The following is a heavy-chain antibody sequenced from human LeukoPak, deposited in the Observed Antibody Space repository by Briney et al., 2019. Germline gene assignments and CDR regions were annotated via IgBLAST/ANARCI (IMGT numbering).Heavy chain of an antibody. CDR1: GFTFSSYG. CDR2: IWYDGSNK. Sequence: GGSLRLSCAASGFTFSSYGMHWVRQAPGKGLEWVAAIWYDGSNKYYADSVKGRFTISRDNSKNTLYLQMNSLRAEDTAVYYCAKDQVGASDYWGQGTLVTVSS. V-gene: IGHV3-33*06. J-gene: IGHJ4*02. D-gene: IGHD1-26*01. CDR3: AKDQVGASDY.